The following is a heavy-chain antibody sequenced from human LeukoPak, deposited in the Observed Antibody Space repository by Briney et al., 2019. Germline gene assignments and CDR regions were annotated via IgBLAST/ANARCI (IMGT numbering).Heavy chain of an antibody. D-gene: IGHD6-19*01. CDR1: GYSFTSYW. V-gene: IGHV5-10-1*01. CDR3: ARHSAGIVVAGK. CDR2: IDPSDSYT. J-gene: IGHJ4*02. Sequence: GASLRISCKGPGYSFTSYWISWVRQMPGKGLEWMGRIDPSDSYTNYSPSFQGHVTISADKSISTVYLQWSSLKASDTAMYYCARHSAGIVVAGKWGQGTLVTVSS.